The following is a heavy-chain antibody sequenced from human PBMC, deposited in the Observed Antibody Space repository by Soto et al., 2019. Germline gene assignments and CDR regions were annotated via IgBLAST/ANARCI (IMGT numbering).Heavy chain of an antibody. Sequence: QVQLVQSGAEVKKPGSSVKVSCKASGGTFSNYAITWVRQAPGQGLEWLGRIIPIFGTTDYAQKFQGRVTITADESTTTAFMELSSRRSADTAVYYCAQDGGSGGYFGNWFDPWGQGTLVTVSS. J-gene: IGHJ5*02. V-gene: IGHV1-69*15. CDR2: IIPIFGTT. CDR3: AQDGGSGGYFGNWFDP. D-gene: IGHD1-26*01. CDR1: GGTFSNYA.